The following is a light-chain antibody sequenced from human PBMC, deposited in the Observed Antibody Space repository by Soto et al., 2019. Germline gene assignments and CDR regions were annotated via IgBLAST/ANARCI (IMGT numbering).Light chain of an antibody. V-gene: IGKV3-15*01. Sequence: VMTQSPATLSVSPGESATLSCRASQSISHNLAWYQQKPGQAPRLLMYDASTRATGIPDRFSGSGSGSEFTLTISNLQSEDLAVYYCQQYNNWPLTFCQGTKVEVK. CDR3: QQYNNWPLT. CDR1: QSISHN. CDR2: DAS. J-gene: IGKJ1*01.